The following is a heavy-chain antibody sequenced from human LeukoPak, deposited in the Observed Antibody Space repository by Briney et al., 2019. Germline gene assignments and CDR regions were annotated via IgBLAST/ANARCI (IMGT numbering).Heavy chain of an antibody. D-gene: IGHD3-3*01. CDR2: IYTSGST. V-gene: IGHV4-4*07. Sequence: SETLSLTCTVSGGSISSYYWSWIRQPAGKGLEWIGRIYTSGSTNYNPSLKSRVTMSVDTSKNQFSLRLSSVTDADTAVYYCARETGVELRFLEWLYYMDVWGKGTTVTVSS. CDR3: ARETGVELRFLEWLYYMDV. CDR1: GGSISSYY. J-gene: IGHJ6*03.